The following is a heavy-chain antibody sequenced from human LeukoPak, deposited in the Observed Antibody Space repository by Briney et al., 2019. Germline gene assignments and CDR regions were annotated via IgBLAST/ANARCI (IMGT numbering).Heavy chain of an antibody. D-gene: IGHD3-22*01. CDR2: VYYDGNT. V-gene: IGHV4-39*07. J-gene: IGHJ3*02. CDR3: AREDYYDSSPDAFDI. Sequence: PSETLSLTCTVSGGSISSSLYYWGWFRRPPGKGLEWIGNVYYDGNTYRNPPLRSRVTLSVYTSKNQFSLKLRSVTAADTAVYYCAREDYYDSSPDAFDIWGQGTMVAVSS. CDR1: GGSISSSLYY.